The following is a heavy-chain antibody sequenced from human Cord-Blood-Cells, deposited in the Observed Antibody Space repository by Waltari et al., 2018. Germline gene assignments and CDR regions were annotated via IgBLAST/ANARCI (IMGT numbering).Heavy chain of an antibody. D-gene: IGHD3-10*01. CDR1: GRSLSSSSYY. CDR3: AVLGGY. V-gene: IGHV4-39*01. J-gene: IGHJ4*02. Sequence: QLQLQESGPRLLKPPETLSPTCTVPGRSLSSSSYYWGWTRQPPGKGLEWIGSIYYGGSTYYNPSLKSRVTISVDTSKNQFSLKLSSVTAADTAVYYCAVLGGYWGQGTLVTVSS. CDR2: IYYGGST.